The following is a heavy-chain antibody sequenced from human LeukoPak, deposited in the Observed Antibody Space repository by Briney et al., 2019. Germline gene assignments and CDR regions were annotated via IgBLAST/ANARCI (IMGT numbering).Heavy chain of an antibody. Sequence: PSETLSLTCTVSYGSISAYYWSWIRRPAGRGLKWIGRVHIDGSTNYNPSLKSRLTMSLDTSKNQFSLTLNSLTAADTAVYYCARSSPAGVNFDSWGQGMLVTVSS. V-gene: IGHV4-4*07. J-gene: IGHJ4*02. CDR2: VHIDGST. CDR3: ARSSPAGVNFDS. CDR1: YGSISAYY. D-gene: IGHD2-8*01.